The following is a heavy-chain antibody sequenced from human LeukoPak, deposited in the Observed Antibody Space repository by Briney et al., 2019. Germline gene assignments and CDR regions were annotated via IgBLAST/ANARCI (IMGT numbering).Heavy chain of an antibody. CDR3: AKDLRYCSGGSCYNS. CDR1: GFTFSSYA. J-gene: IGHJ4*02. V-gene: IGHV3-23*01. Sequence: GGSLRLSCAASGFTFSSYAMSWVRQAPGKGLEWVSAISGSGGSTYYADSVKGRFTISRDNSKNTLYLQMNSLRAGDTAVYYCAKDLRYCSGGSCYNSWGQGTLVTVSS. D-gene: IGHD2-15*01. CDR2: ISGSGGST.